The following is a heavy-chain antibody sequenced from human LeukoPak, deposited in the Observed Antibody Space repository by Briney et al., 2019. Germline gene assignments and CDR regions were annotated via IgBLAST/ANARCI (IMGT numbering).Heavy chain of an antibody. V-gene: IGHV4-59*01. CDR3: ARGFYSPHY. J-gene: IGHJ4*02. D-gene: IGHD4-11*01. Sequence: SEILSLTCTVSGGSISSDYWSWIRQPPGKGLEWIGYIYYSGRTYYNPSLKSRITISVDTSKNQFSLKLSSVTAADTAVYYCARGFYSPHYWGQGTLVSVSS. CDR2: IYYSGRT. CDR1: GGSISSDY.